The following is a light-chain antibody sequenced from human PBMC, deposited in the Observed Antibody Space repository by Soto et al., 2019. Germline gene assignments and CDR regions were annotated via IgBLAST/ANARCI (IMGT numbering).Light chain of an antibody. CDR3: CSYAGSYTYV. Sequence: QSALTQPRSVSGSPGQSVTISCTGTSSDVGDYDYDSWYQQHPGKAPKLMIYDVSKRPSGVPDRFSGSKSGNTASLTISGLQAEDEADYYCCSYAGSYTYVFGTETKLTVL. CDR2: DVS. CDR1: SSDVGDYDY. J-gene: IGLJ1*01. V-gene: IGLV2-11*01.